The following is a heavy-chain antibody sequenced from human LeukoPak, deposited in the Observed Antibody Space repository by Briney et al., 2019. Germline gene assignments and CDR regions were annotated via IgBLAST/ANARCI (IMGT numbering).Heavy chain of an antibody. CDR3: ARDYYGSGSYHVFDP. D-gene: IGHD3-10*01. V-gene: IGHV4-39*07. CDR2: IYYSGST. Sequence: SETLSLTRTVSDGSNSSSSHYWGWIRQPPGKGLEWIGSIYYSGSTNYNPSLKSRVTISVDKSKNQFSLKMSSVTAADTAVYYCARDYYGSGSYHVFDPWGQGTLVTVSS. CDR1: DGSNSSSSHY. J-gene: IGHJ5*02.